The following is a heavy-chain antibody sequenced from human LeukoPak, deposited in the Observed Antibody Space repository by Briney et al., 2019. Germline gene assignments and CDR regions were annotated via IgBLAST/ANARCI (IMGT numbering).Heavy chain of an antibody. CDR3: ARESEYSRSVVMEY. D-gene: IGHD6-6*01. V-gene: IGHV1-18*01. Sequence: ASVKVSCTASGYTFTTYGISWVRQAPGQGLEWMGWISAYNGNTNYAQKVQGRVTMTRDTSTSTAYMELRSLTSDDTAVCYCARESEYSRSVVMEYWGQGTLVTVSS. CDR2: ISAYNGNT. CDR1: GYTFTTYG. J-gene: IGHJ4*02.